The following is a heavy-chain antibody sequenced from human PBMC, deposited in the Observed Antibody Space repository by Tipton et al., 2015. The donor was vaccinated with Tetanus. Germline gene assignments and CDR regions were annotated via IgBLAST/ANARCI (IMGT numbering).Heavy chain of an antibody. V-gene: IGHV3-30-3*01. Sequence: SLRLSCEGFGFTFSSFAMHWVRQAPGKGLEWVAVISYDGDITYYADSVKGRFTISRDNPRKTVYLQLNSLRPEDRAVYFCARDGPKVVTPDAFDIWGQGTMVTVSS. CDR1: GFTFSSFA. J-gene: IGHJ3*02. D-gene: IGHD3-22*01. CDR3: ARDGPKVVTPDAFDI. CDR2: ISYDGDIT.